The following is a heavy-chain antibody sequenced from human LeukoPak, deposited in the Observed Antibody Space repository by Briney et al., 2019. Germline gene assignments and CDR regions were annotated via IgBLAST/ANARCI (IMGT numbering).Heavy chain of an antibody. V-gene: IGHV3-30*02. CDR1: GFTFSNYG. CDR2: IRNDGRNK. J-gene: IGHJ4*02. D-gene: IGHD6-13*01. Sequence: PGRSLRLPCAASGFTFSNYGMHWVRQAPGKGLEWVAFIRNDGRNKFYADSMKGRFTISRDNSKNTLYLQMNSLRAEDTAIYYCAKEDKITAPKIAFDYWGQGTLVTVSS. CDR3: AKEDKITAPKIAFDY.